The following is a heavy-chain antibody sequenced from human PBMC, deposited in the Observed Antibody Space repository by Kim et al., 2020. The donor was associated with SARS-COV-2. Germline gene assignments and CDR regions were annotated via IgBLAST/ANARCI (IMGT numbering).Heavy chain of an antibody. CDR2: INAGNGNT. CDR1: GYTFTSYA. J-gene: IGHJ4*02. CDR3: ASGPPLYYYGSGSNFDY. V-gene: IGHV1-3*01. D-gene: IGHD3-10*01. Sequence: ASVKVSCKASGYTFTSYAMHWVRQAPGQRLEWMGWINAGNGNTKYSQKFQGRVTITRDTSASTAYMELSSLRSEDTAVYYCASGPPLYYYGSGSNFDYWGQGTLVTVSS.